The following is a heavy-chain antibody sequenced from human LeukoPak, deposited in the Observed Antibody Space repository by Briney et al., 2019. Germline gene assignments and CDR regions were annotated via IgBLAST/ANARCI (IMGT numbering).Heavy chain of an antibody. V-gene: IGHV4-34*01. Sequence: SETLSLTCAVYGGSFSGYYWSWIRQPPGKGLEWIGEINHSGSTSYNPSLKSRVTISVDTSKNQFSLKLSSVTAADTAVYYCASGGGCSSTSCHPAYYYGMDVWGKGTTVTVSS. CDR1: GGSFSGYY. J-gene: IGHJ6*04. CDR2: INHSGST. CDR3: ASGGGCSSTSCHPAYYYGMDV. D-gene: IGHD2-2*01.